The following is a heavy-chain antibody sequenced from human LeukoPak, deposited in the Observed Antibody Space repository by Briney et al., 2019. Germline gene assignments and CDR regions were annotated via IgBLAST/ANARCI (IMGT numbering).Heavy chain of an antibody. D-gene: IGHD6-19*01. V-gene: IGHV3-21*01. CDR1: GFTFGSYS. Sequence: GGSLRLSCAASGFTFGSYSMNWVRQAPGKGLEWVSSITSSSSYIYYADSVKGRFTISRDNAKNSLYLQMNSLRAEDTAVYYCAHGERQWLFDYWGQGTLVTVSS. J-gene: IGHJ4*02. CDR3: AHGERQWLFDY. CDR2: ITSSSSYI.